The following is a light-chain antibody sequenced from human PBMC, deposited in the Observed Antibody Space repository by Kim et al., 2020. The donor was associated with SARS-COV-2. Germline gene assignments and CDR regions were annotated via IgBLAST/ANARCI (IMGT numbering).Light chain of an antibody. V-gene: IGKV2-30*01. Sequence: PAAISCSSSQSLEYSDGNTYLNWFQQRPGQTPRRLIYKVSNRDAGVPDRFSGSGSGTDFTLKISRVEAEDVGVYFCMQGSQWPRTFGQGTKVDIK. CDR3: MQGSQWPRT. CDR2: KVS. J-gene: IGKJ1*01. CDR1: QSLEYSDGNTY.